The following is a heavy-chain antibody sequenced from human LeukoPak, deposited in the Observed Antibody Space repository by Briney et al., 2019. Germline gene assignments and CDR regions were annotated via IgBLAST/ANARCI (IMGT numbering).Heavy chain of an antibody. CDR3: ARGGFGAPFYYYYYMDV. J-gene: IGHJ6*03. Sequence: SETLSLTCAVYGGSFSGYYWSWIRQPPGKGLEWIGEINHSGSTNYNPSLKSRVTISVDTSKNQFSLKLSSVPAADTAVYYCARGGFGAPFYYYYYMDVWGKGTTVTVSS. CDR2: INHSGST. CDR1: GGSFSGYY. D-gene: IGHD3-10*01. V-gene: IGHV4-34*01.